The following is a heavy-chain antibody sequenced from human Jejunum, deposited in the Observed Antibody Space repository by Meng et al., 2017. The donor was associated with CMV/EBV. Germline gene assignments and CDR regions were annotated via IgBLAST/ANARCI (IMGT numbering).Heavy chain of an antibody. J-gene: IGHJ5*01. V-gene: IGHV4-30-4*08. CDR1: GSISTGKYS. CDR2: ISHSGST. Sequence: GSISTGKYSRGWIRQPPGKGLEWIGCISHSGSTFFPQSLESRVTLSVDTSKNQFSLKLSSVAAADTAVYYCARSLDPAVSMYNWFDSWGQGTLVTVSS. D-gene: IGHD5/OR15-5a*01. CDR3: ARSLDPAVSMYNWFDS.